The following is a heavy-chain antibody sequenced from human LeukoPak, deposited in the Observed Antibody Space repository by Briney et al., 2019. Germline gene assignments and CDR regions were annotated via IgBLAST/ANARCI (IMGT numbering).Heavy chain of an antibody. D-gene: IGHD2-2*01. CDR1: GGSISSYY. CDR2: IYYSGST. V-gene: IGHV4-59*08. CDR3: AGVIGYCSSTSCLGYFDY. J-gene: IGHJ4*02. Sequence: SETLSLTCTVSGGSISSYYWSWIRQPPGKGLEWVGYIYYSGSTNYNPSLKSRVTTSVDTSKNQLSLKLSSVTAADTAVYYCAGVIGYCSSTSCLGYFDYWGQGTLATVSS.